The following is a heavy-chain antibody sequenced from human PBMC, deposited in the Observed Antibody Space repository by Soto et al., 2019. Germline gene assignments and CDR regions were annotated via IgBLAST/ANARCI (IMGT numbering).Heavy chain of an antibody. J-gene: IGHJ4*02. V-gene: IGHV3-30*18. CDR3: AKDRGGGPFYTPLAF. D-gene: IGHD3-16*01. CDR1: GFNIGSYD. Sequence: GETLSLSCQASGFNIGSYDMHWVRQPPGKGLEWVAVITYDGSCQYYADSLKGRFTISIDNSRNPLSLNLNTLTPEDTAVYHCAKDRGGGPFYTPLAFWGQGTLVTVSS. CDR2: ITYDGSCQ.